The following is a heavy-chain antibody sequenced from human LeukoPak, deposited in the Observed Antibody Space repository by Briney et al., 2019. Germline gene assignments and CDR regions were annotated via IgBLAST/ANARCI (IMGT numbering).Heavy chain of an antibody. CDR3: ARGGDDSSGYYPNWFDP. V-gene: IGHV4-61*02. D-gene: IGHD3-22*01. Sequence: PSQTLSLTCTVSGGSISSGSYYWSWIRQPAGKGLEWIGRIYTSGSTNYNPSLKSRDTISVGTSKNQFSLKLSSVTAADTAVYYCARGGDDSSGYYPNWFDPWGQGTLVTVSS. J-gene: IGHJ5*02. CDR1: GGSISSGSYY. CDR2: IYTSGST.